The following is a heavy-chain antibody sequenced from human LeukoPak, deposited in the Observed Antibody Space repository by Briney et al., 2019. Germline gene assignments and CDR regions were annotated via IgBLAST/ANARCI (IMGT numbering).Heavy chain of an antibody. CDR1: AGSISNGDYN. CDR2: IYYSGRT. CDR3: ASAEPGVLDGVTCWRYFHL. J-gene: IGHJ2*01. D-gene: IGHD1-14*01. V-gene: IGHV4-30-4*01. Sequence: SQTLSLTCTVSAGSISNGDYNWCWIRQPPGKGLEWIGYIYYSGRTYYNPSHKSRVTISVDTSKNQFSLKMNSVTAADTAVYYCASAEPGVLDGVTCWRYFHLWGRGTLVSVSS.